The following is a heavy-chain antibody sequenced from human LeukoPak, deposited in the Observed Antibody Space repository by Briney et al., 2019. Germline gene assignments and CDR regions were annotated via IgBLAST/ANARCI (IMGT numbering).Heavy chain of an antibody. CDR1: GGSISSGGYS. J-gene: IGHJ6*02. CDR3: ARAGYDILTGYLGGMDV. CDR2: IYHSGST. V-gene: IGHV4-30-2*01. Sequence: SETLSLTCAVSGGSISSGGYSWSWIRQPPGKGLEWIGYIYHSGSTYYNPSLKSRVTISVDRSKNQFSLKLSSVTAADTAVYYCARAGYDILTGYLGGMDVWGQGTTVTVSS. D-gene: IGHD3-9*01.